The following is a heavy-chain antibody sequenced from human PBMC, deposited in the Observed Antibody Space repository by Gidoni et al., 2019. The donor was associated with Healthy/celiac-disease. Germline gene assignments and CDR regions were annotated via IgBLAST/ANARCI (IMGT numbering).Heavy chain of an antibody. CDR2: IIPIFGTA. Sequence: QVQLVQSGAEVKKPGSSVKVSCKASGGTFSSYAISWVRQAPGQGLEWMGGIIPIFGTANYAQKFQGRVTITADESTSTAYMELSSLRSEDTAVYYCARSGEGATRGYYYYYMDVWGKGTTVTVSS. V-gene: IGHV1-69*01. D-gene: IGHD1-26*01. J-gene: IGHJ6*03. CDR3: ARSGEGATRGYYYYYMDV. CDR1: GGTFSSYA.